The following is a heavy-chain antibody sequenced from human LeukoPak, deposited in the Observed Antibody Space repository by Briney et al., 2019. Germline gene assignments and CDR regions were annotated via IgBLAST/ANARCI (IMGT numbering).Heavy chain of an antibody. J-gene: IGHJ4*02. Sequence: SETLSLTCTVSGGSISSSSYYWGWIRQPPGKGLEWIGSIYYSGGTYYNPSLKSRVTISVDTSKNQFSLKLSSVTAADTAVYYCARHDVVRGVDYWGQGTLVTVSS. CDR3: ARHDVVRGVDY. CDR2: IYYSGGT. D-gene: IGHD3-10*01. CDR1: GGSISSSSYY. V-gene: IGHV4-39*01.